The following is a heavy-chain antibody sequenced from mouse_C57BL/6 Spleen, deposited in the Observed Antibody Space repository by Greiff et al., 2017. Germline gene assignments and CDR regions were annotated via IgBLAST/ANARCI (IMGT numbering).Heavy chain of an antibody. V-gene: IGHV1-50*01. D-gene: IGHD2-1*01. CDR3: APIYYGNYEDYYAMDY. J-gene: IGHJ4*01. CDR1: GYTFTSYW. Sequence: VQLQQPGAELVKPGASVKLSCKASGYTFTSYWMQWVKQRPGQGLEWIGEIDPSDSYTNYNQKFKGKATLTVDTSSSTAYMQLSSLTSEDSAVYYCAPIYYGNYEDYYAMDYWGQGTSVTVSS. CDR2: IDPSDSYT.